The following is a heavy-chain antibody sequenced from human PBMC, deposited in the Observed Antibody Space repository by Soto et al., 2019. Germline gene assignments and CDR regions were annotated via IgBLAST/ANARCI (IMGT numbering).Heavy chain of an antibody. Sequence: EVQLVQSGAEVKKPGESLKISCKGSGYSFTSYWIVWVRQMPGKGLEWMGIIYPGDSETRYSPSLQGQVTMSADKSTSTGNLQWSSLKASDTAMYYCARRSYCDGDCTRRPYDYYGMDVWGQGTTVTVSS. D-gene: IGHD2-21*02. CDR1: GYSFTSYW. V-gene: IGHV5-51*01. J-gene: IGHJ6*02. CDR3: ARRSYCDGDCTRRPYDYYGMDV. CDR2: IYPGDSET.